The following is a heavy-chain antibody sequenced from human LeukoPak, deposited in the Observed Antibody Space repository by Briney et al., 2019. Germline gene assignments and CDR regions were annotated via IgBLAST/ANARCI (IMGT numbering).Heavy chain of an antibody. V-gene: IGHV1-2*02. Sequence: ASVKVSCKASGYTFTDYYMHWVRQAPGQGLEWMGWINPNSGGANYAQQFQGRVTMTRDTSISTAYMELSNLRSDDTAVYYCARGIAAAGGRWFDPWGQGTLVTVSS. CDR3: ARGIAAAGGRWFDP. J-gene: IGHJ5*02. CDR2: INPNSGGA. CDR1: GYTFTDYY. D-gene: IGHD6-13*01.